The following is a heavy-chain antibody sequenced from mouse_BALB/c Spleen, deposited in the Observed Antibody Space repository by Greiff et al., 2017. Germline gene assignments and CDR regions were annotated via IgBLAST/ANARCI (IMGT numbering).Heavy chain of an antibody. D-gene: IGHD2-2*01. J-gene: IGHJ3*01. CDR3: ANDGYDVAWFAY. CDR1: GYTFTEYT. CDR2: INPNNGGT. Sequence: EVQLVESGPELVKPGASVKISCKTSGYTFTEYTMHWVKQSHGKSLEWIGGINPNNGGTSYNQKFKGKATLTVDKSSSTAYMELRSLTSEDSAVYYFANDGYDVAWFAYWGQGTLVTVSA. V-gene: IGHV1-18*01.